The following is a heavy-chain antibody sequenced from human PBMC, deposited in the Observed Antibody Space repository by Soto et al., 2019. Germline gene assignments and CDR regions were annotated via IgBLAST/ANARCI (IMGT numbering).Heavy chain of an antibody. Sequence: GGSLRLSCAASVFTFSSYGMHWVRQAPGKGLEWVAVIWYDGSNKYYADSVKGRFTISRDNSKNTLYLQMNSLRAEDTAVYYCAREPGAAAGPSYYYYYGMDVWGQGTTVTVSS. CDR3: AREPGAAAGPSYYYYYGMDV. J-gene: IGHJ6*02. CDR2: IWYDGSNK. V-gene: IGHV3-33*01. D-gene: IGHD6-13*01. CDR1: VFTFSSYG.